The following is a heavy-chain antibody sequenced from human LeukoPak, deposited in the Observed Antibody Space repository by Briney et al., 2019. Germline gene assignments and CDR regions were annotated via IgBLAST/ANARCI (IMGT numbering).Heavy chain of an antibody. Sequence: PSETLSLTCTVSGGSISSGGYYWSWIRQHPGKGLEWIGYIYYSGSTNYNPSLKSRVTISVDTSKNQFSLKLSSVTAADTAVYYCARGSSSKASDIWGQGTMVAVSS. D-gene: IGHD6-13*01. V-gene: IGHV4-61*08. CDR1: GGSISSGGYY. J-gene: IGHJ3*02. CDR3: ARGSSSKASDI. CDR2: IYYSGST.